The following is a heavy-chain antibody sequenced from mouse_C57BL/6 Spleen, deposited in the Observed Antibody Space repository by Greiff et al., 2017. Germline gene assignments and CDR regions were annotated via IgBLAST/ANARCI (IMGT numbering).Heavy chain of an antibody. CDR3: ARADDGYYGDY. Sequence: QVQLQQSGAELVKPGASVKISCKASGYAFSSYWLNWVKQRPGKGLEGIGQIYPGDGDTNYNGKFKGKATLTADKSSSTAYMQLSSLTSEDSAVYFCARADDGYYGDYWGQGTTLTVSS. CDR1: GYAFSSYW. V-gene: IGHV1-80*01. CDR2: IYPGDGDT. D-gene: IGHD2-3*01. J-gene: IGHJ2*01.